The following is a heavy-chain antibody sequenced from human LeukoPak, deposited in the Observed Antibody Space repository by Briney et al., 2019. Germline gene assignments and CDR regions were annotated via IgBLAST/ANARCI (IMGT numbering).Heavy chain of an antibody. V-gene: IGHV1-2*02. CDR2: INPNSGGT. CDR3: ARANFPYYYDSNGLNAFNI. CDR1: GYTFTGYY. D-gene: IGHD3-22*01. J-gene: IGHJ3*02. Sequence: ASVKVSCKASGYTFTGYYIHWARQAPGQGLEWMGWINPNSGGTNYAQKFQGRVPMTRDTSISTAYMELSRLRSDDTAVYYCARANFPYYYDSNGLNAFNIWGQGTMVTVSS.